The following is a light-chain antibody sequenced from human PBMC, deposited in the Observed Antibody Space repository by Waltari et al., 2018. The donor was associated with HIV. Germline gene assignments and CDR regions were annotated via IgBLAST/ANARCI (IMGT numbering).Light chain of an antibody. J-gene: IGLJ2*01. CDR3: QSYDSSLSGYVV. CDR1: SSNIGAGYD. V-gene: IGLV1-40*01. Sequence: QSVLTQPPSVSGAPGQRVTISCTGSSSNIGAGYDVHWSQPLPGTAPKLLICGNSNRPSGVPDRVSGSKSGTSASLAITGLQAEDEADYYCQSYDSSLSGYVVFGGGTKLTVL. CDR2: GNS.